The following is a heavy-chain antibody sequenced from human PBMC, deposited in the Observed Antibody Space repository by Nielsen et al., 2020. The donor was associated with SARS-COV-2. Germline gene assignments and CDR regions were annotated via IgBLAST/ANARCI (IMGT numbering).Heavy chain of an antibody. CDR2: IIPIFGTA. J-gene: IGHJ6*03. V-gene: IGHV1-69*01. Sequence: WVRQAPGQGLEWMGGIIPIFGTANYARKFQGRVTITADESTSTAYMELSSLRSEDTAVYYCARATPFYDIAVAGQNKYYYYYMDVWGKGTTVTVSS. D-gene: IGHD6-19*01. CDR3: ARATPFYDIAVAGQNKYYYYYMDV.